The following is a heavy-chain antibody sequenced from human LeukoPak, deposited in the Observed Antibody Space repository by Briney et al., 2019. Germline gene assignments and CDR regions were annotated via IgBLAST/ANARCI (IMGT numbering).Heavy chain of an antibody. D-gene: IGHD2-2*01. CDR3: ARDSGFRYCSSTSCYEYYFDY. CDR2: ISYDGSNK. Sequence: GRSLRLSCAAPGFTFSSYAMHWVRQAPGKGLEWVAVISYDGSNKYYADSVKGRFTISRDNSKNTLYLQMNSLRAEDTAVYYCARDSGFRYCSSTSCYEYYFDYWGQGTLVTVSS. CDR1: GFTFSSYA. V-gene: IGHV3-30*04. J-gene: IGHJ4*02.